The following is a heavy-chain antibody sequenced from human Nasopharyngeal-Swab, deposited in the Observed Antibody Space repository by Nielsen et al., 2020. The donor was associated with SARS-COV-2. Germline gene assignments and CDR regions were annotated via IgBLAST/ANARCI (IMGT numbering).Heavy chain of an antibody. Sequence: ETLSLTCAASGFTFSSYAMSWVRQAPGKGLEWVSAISGSGGSTYYADSVKGRFTISRDNSKNTLYLQMNSLRAEDTAVYYCAKDSVVVVAASDAFDIWGQGTMVTASS. J-gene: IGHJ3*02. V-gene: IGHV3-23*01. CDR1: GFTFSSYA. CDR2: ISGSGGST. D-gene: IGHD2-15*01. CDR3: AKDSVVVVAASDAFDI.